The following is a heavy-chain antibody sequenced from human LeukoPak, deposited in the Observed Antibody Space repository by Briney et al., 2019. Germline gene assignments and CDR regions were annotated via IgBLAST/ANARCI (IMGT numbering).Heavy chain of an antibody. V-gene: IGHV1-69*13. CDR3: ASLPDKYYDSSGYYDG. CDR1: GGTFSSYA. Sequence: GASVKVSCKGSGGTFSSYAISWVRQAPGQGLEWMGGIIPIFGTANYAQKFQGRVTITADESTSTAYMELSSLRSEDTAVYYCASLPDKYYDSSGYYDGWGQGTLVTVSS. D-gene: IGHD3-22*01. CDR2: IIPIFGTA. J-gene: IGHJ4*02.